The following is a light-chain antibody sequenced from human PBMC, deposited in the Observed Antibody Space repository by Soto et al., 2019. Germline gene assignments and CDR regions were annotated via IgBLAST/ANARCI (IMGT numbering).Light chain of an antibody. CDR1: QSVSSN. CDR2: GAS. J-gene: IGKJ1*01. Sequence: EIVMTQSPATLSVSPGERATLSCRASQSVSSNLAWYQQKPGQAPRLLIYGASTRATGIPARFSGSGSGTEFTLTISSLQSEDFAVYYCQQYNTWRTFGHGTKVDI. CDR3: QQYNTWRT. V-gene: IGKV3-15*01.